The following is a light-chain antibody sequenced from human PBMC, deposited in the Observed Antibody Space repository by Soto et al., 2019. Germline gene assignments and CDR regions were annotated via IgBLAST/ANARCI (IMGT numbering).Light chain of an antibody. CDR3: QQDNSYPYT. J-gene: IGKJ2*01. Sequence: DIQMSQSPSTLSASVGDRVTIACRASENIKSWLAWYQQQPGKAPKLLIYKASSLQSGVPSRFSGSGSGTAFPLTISSLQADDFATYYCQQDNSYPYTFGQGTRLEIK. CDR1: ENIKSW. CDR2: KAS. V-gene: IGKV1-5*03.